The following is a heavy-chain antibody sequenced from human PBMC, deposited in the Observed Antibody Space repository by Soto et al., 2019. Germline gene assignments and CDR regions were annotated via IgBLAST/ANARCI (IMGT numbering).Heavy chain of an antibody. Sequence: GGSLRLSCAASGFTFSSYSMSWVRQAPGKGLEWVSGFRTGGDDGTTYYADSVKGRFTISRDNSKNPLFLQMNSLRAEDTAIYYCAKKVNSGPGSQYFDYWGQGTLVTVSS. CDR2: FRTGGDDGTT. D-gene: IGHD3-10*01. CDR3: AKKVNSGPGSQYFDY. J-gene: IGHJ4*02. CDR1: GFTFSSYS. V-gene: IGHV3-23*01.